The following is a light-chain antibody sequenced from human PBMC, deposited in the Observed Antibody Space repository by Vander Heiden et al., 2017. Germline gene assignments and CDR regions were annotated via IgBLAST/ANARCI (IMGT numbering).Light chain of an antibody. J-gene: IGKJ4*01. CDR3: QQYYSTPPRLT. CDR1: QSVLYSSNNKNY. Sequence: DIVITQSPESLAVSLDERATINCKSSQSVLYSSNNKNYLAWYQQKPGQPPKLLIYWASTRESGVPDRFSGSGSGTDFTLTISSLQAEDVAVYYCQQYYSTPPRLTFGGGTKVEIK. V-gene: IGKV4-1*01. CDR2: WAS.